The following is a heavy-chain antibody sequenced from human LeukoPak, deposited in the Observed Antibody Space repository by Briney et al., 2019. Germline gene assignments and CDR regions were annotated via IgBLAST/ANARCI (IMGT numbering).Heavy chain of an antibody. CDR3: ARDYSSGWYSLYYFDY. CDR1: GYTFTGYY. V-gene: IGHV1-2*02. J-gene: IGHJ4*02. CDR2: INPNSGGT. D-gene: IGHD6-13*01. Sequence: GASVKVSCKASGYTFTGYYMHWARQAPGQGLEWMGWINPNSGGTNYAQKFQGRVTMTRDTSISTAYMELSRLRSDDTAVYYCARDYSSGWYSLYYFDYWGQGTLVTVSS.